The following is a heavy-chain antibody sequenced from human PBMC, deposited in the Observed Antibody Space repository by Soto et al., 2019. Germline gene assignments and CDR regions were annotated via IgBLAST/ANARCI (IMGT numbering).Heavy chain of an antibody. Sequence: PSETLSLTCSVSGDSLSSGDHYWTWLRQPPGNGLEWIGYIHSSGSTYYNPSLNSRVSISLDTSKNQFSLRLSSVTAADTALYYCARDAAYSGSYRYYFDSRGQGSLVTVSS. D-gene: IGHD1-26*01. V-gene: IGHV4-30-4*01. CDR2: IHSSGST. CDR1: GDSLSSGDHY. J-gene: IGHJ4*02. CDR3: ARDAAYSGSYRYYFDS.